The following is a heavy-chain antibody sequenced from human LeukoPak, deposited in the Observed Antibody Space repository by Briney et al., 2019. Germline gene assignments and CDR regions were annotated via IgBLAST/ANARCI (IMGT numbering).Heavy chain of an antibody. CDR1: GFSLNTSGLG. CDR3: AHIGHCNTDSCYDEIFYTWFDP. D-gene: IGHD5-12*01. V-gene: IGHV2-5*02. Sequence: SGPTLVKPTQTLTLTCSFSGFSLNTSGLGVGWLRQPPGKAPEWLALIYWDGDKHYSPSLESRLTIVKDTSKNQVDLTMTNMHPLDTATYYCAHIGHCNTDSCYDEIFYTWFDPWGQGTLVTVSS. J-gene: IGHJ5*02. CDR2: IYWDGDK.